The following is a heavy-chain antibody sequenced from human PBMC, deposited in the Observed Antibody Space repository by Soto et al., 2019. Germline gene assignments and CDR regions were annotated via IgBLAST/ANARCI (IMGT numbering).Heavy chain of an antibody. CDR1: RFTFSSYD. CDR3: ARSEGRRVFQH. CDR2: IGTAGDT. V-gene: IGHV3-13*01. J-gene: IGHJ1*01. Sequence: PGGSLRLSCAASRFTFSSYDMHWVRQATGKGLEWVSAIGTAGDTYYPGSVKGRFTISRENAKNSLYLQMNSLRAGDTAVYYCARSEGRRVFQHWGQGTLVTVSS.